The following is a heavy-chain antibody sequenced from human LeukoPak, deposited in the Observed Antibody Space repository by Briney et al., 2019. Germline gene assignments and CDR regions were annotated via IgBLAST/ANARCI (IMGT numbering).Heavy chain of an antibody. CDR1: GGSFSGYY. CDR2: INHSGST. Sequence: PSETLSLTCAVYGGSFSGYYWSWIRQPPGKGLEWIGEINHSGSTNYNPSLSGRVTMSIDTSKNQFSLKLTSLTAADTAVYYCAKLPTGFPNWFDPWGQGTLVTVSS. CDR3: AKLPTGFPNWFDP. D-gene: IGHD4-23*01. V-gene: IGHV4-34*01. J-gene: IGHJ5*02.